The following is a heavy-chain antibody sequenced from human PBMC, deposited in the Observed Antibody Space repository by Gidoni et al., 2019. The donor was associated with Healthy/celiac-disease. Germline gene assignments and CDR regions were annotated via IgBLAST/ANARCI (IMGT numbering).Heavy chain of an antibody. CDR3: ARDRGQLPHYYYYGMDV. Sequence: EVQLVESGGGRVKPGGSLRLYCASSGCTFSSYSMNWVRQAPVKGLEWVSSISSSSSYIYYADSVKGRFTISRENAKNSLYLQMNSLRAEDTAVYYCARDRGQLPHYYYYGMDVWGQGTTVTVSS. D-gene: IGHD2-2*01. CDR1: GCTFSSYS. J-gene: IGHJ6*02. V-gene: IGHV3-21*01. CDR2: ISSSSSYI.